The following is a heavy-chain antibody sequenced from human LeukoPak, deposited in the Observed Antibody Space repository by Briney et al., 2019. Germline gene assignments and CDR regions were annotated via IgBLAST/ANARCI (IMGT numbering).Heavy chain of an antibody. J-gene: IGHJ5*02. CDR2: IYHSGST. V-gene: IGHV4-38-2*02. CDR1: GYSISSGYY. Sequence: SETLSLTCTVSGYSISSGYYWGWIRQPPGKGLEWIGSIYHSGSTYYNPSLKSRVTISVDTSKNQFSLKLSSVTAADTAVYYCARAFRYYDFWSGYPTPNWFDPWGQGTLVTVSS. CDR3: ARAFRYYDFWSGYPTPNWFDP. D-gene: IGHD3-3*01.